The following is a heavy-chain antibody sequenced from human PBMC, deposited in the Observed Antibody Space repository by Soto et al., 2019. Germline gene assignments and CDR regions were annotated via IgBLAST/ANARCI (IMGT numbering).Heavy chain of an antibody. D-gene: IGHD2-21*01. CDR2: ISAGGNTK. Sequence: ESGGGVVQPGTSLRLACAASGFTLSNIGMQWVRQAPGKGLEWVAVISAGGNTKYYADSGKGRFTISRDNSKNTLFLQMNSLRTEDTAVYYCAKESGGERYAAYFDLWGQGTLVTVSA. CDR1: GFTLSNIG. CDR3: AKESGGERYAAYFDL. V-gene: IGHV3-30*18. J-gene: IGHJ4*02.